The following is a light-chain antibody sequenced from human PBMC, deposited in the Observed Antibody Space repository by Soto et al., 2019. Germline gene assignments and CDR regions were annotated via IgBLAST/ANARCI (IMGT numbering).Light chain of an antibody. CDR2: GAS. Sequence: AIQMTQSPSSLSASVGDRVTISCRASQGIGNALGWYQQKPGKPPKVLIYGASNLQSGVPPRFSGSGSGTVFPLAYSRPQPEVSKIYYCKQNIISPWTLAQGTKGKIK. CDR1: QGIGNA. CDR3: KQNIISPWT. J-gene: IGKJ1*01. V-gene: IGKV1-6*01.